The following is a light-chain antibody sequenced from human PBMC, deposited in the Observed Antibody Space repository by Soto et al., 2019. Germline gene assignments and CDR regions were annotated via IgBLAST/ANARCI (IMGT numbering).Light chain of an antibody. V-gene: IGLV1-40*01. CDR2: DNK. CDR3: QSYDSALSASV. J-gene: IGLJ3*02. CDR1: SSNVGTFSD. Sequence: QSVLTQPPSVSGAPGKRVTISCTASSSNVGTFSDIHWYQQLPGTAPRLVMYDNKKRPSGVPDRFSGSKSGTSASLTITGLQAEDEADYYCQSYDSALSASVFGGGTKLTVL.